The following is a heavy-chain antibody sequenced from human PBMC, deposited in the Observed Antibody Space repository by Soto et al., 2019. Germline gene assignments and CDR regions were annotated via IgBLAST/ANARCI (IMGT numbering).Heavy chain of an antibody. CDR3: VKDLVSYDSSGYYGDDY. Sequence: SLRLSCSASGFTFSSYAMHWVRQAPGKGLEYVSAISSNGGSTYYADSVKGRFTISRDNSKNTLYLQMSSLRAEDTAVYYCVKDLVSYDSSGYYGDDYWGQGTLVTVSS. V-gene: IGHV3-64D*08. J-gene: IGHJ4*02. D-gene: IGHD3-22*01. CDR1: GFTFSSYA. CDR2: ISSNGGST.